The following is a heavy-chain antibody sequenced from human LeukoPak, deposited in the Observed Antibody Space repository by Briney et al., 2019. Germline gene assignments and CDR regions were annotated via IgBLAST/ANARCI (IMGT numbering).Heavy chain of an antibody. CDR1: GYTFTSYG. J-gene: IGHJ6*02. CDR3: ARDSPAAAGSLYYYYGMDV. Sequence: ASVKVSCKASGYTFTSYGISWVRQAPGQGLEWMGWISAYNGNTNYAQKLQGRVTMTTDTSTSTAYMELRSLRSDDTAVYYCARDSPAAAGSLYYYYGMDVWGQGTTVTVSS. V-gene: IGHV1-18*01. D-gene: IGHD6-13*01. CDR2: ISAYNGNT.